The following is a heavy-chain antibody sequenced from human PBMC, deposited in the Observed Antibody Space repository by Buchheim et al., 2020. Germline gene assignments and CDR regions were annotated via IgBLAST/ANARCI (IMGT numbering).Heavy chain of an antibody. D-gene: IGHD6-13*01. CDR3: ARGPYSSSWYSGRNWFDP. V-gene: IGHV4-34*01. Sequence: QVQLQQWGAGLLKPSETLSLTCAVYGGSFSGYYWSWIRQPPGKGLEWIGEINHSGSTNYNPSLKSRVTISVDTSKNQFSLKLSSVTAADTAVYYCARGPYSSSWYSGRNWFDPWGQGTL. CDR2: INHSGST. J-gene: IGHJ5*02. CDR1: GGSFSGYY.